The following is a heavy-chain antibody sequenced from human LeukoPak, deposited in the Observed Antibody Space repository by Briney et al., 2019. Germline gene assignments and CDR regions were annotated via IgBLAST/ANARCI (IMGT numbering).Heavy chain of an antibody. D-gene: IGHD3-22*01. J-gene: IGHJ4*02. Sequence: SQTLSFTCTVSGGSISSGGYYWSWIRQHPGKGLEWIGYIYYSGSTYYNPSLKSRVTISVDTSKNQFSLKLSSVTAADTAVYYCARGHYYDSSGYYYVYFDYWGQGTLVTVSS. CDR1: GGSISSGGYY. CDR3: ARGHYYDSSGYYYVYFDY. V-gene: IGHV4-31*03. CDR2: IYYSGST.